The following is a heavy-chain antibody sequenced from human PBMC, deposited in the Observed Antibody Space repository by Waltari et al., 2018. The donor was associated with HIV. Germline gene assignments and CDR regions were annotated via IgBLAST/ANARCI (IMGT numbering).Heavy chain of an antibody. CDR2: IIPILGIA. CDR1: GGTFSSYP. J-gene: IGHJ4*02. Sequence: QVQLVQSGAEVKKPGSSVKVSCKASGGTFSSYPISWVRQAPGQGLEWMGRIIPILGIANYAQKFQGRVTITADKSTSTAYMELSSLRSEDTAVYYCAREGGNYSNYPYDYWGQGTLVTVSS. D-gene: IGHD4-4*01. CDR3: AREGGNYSNYPYDY. V-gene: IGHV1-69*04.